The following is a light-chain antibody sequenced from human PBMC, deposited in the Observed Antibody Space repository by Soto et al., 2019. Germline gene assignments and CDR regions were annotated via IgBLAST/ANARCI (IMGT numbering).Light chain of an antibody. J-gene: IGLJ2*01. CDR2: DVT. Sequence: QSALTQPRSVSGSPGQSVTISCAAASSDLRRCHYVSWYQQHPGKAPKNIIYDVTKRPSGVPDRFSGSKSGNTASLTISGLQAEDEADYYCCSCARAYPYVLFGGGTKLTVL. CDR3: CSCARAYPYVL. V-gene: IGLV2-11*01. CDR1: SSDLRRCHY.